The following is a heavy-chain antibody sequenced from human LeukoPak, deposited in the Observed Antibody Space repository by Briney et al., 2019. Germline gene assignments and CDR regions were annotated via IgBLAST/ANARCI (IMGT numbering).Heavy chain of an antibody. CDR1: GGSLSSCSYY. Sequence: PSETLSLTCTVSGGSLSSCSYYWGWIPQPPGKGLEWIGSFYYSGSTYYNPSLKSRVTISVDTSKNQFSLRLSSVAAADTAVYYCARRLQGVSMYGLVFYYWGQGTLVTVSS. CDR3: ARRLQGVSMYGLVFYY. V-gene: IGHV4-39*01. D-gene: IGHD3-10*01. J-gene: IGHJ4*02. CDR2: FYYSGST.